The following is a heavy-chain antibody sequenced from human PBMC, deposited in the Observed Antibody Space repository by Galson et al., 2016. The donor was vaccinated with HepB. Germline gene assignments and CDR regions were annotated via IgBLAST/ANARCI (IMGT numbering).Heavy chain of an antibody. CDR2: ISYDGNKE. CDR1: GFRFTYYG. J-gene: IGHJ6*02. CDR3: AKDSILGATAGFYGIDV. V-gene: IGHV3-30*18. D-gene: IGHD1-26*01. Sequence: SLRLSCAASGFRFTYYGLHWVRQAPGKGLEWVAVISYDGNKEYYADSVKGRFTIFRDNPKTTVYLEMNSLRVEDTAVYYCAKDSILGATAGFYGIDVLGQGTTVTVSS.